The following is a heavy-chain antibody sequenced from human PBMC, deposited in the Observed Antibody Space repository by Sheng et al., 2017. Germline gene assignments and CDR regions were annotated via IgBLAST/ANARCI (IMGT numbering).Heavy chain of an antibody. CDR2: IDHKGKT. D-gene: IGHD1-1*01. J-gene: IGHJ3*02. Sequence: QVQIQQWGAGQLRPSETLSLTCAVYGESFSAYNWNWIRQPPGKGLEWVGEIDHKGKTNYNPSLESRVTMSVDTSKNQLSLRMTSVTAADTAVYYCARADGYNWGTLDIWGQGTMVIVSS. V-gene: IGHV4-34*01. CDR3: ARADGYNWGTLDI. CDR1: GESFSAYN.